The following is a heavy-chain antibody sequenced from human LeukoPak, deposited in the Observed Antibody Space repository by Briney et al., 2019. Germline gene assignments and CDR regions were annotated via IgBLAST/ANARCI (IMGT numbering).Heavy chain of an antibody. CDR1: GSTFTSYG. Sequence: GASVKLSCKASGSTFTSYGISWVRQAPGQGLEWMGWISVYNGDTNYAQTHQGRVTMTTDTSTSTAYMELRSLRSDDTAVYYGASDYSGVGWFDHWGQGTLVTVSS. J-gene: IGHJ5*02. CDR2: ISVYNGDT. D-gene: IGHD4-11*01. CDR3: ASDYSGVGWFDH. V-gene: IGHV1-18*01.